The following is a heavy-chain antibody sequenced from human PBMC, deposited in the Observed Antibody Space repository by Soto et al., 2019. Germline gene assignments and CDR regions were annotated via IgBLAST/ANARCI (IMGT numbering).Heavy chain of an antibody. CDR1: GYSFTSYW. D-gene: IGHD6-19*01. Sequence: PGESLKISCKGSGYSFTSYWIGWVRQMPGKGLEWMGIIYPGDSDTRYSPSFQGQVTISADKSISTAYLQWSSLKASDTAMYYCARHISRYSSCWYGGWFDPWGQGTLVTSPQ. V-gene: IGHV5-51*01. CDR3: ARHISRYSSCWYGGWFDP. J-gene: IGHJ5*02. CDR2: IYPGDSDT.